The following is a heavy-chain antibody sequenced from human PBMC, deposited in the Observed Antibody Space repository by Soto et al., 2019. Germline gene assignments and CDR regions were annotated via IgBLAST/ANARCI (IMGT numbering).Heavy chain of an antibody. J-gene: IGHJ3*01. CDR1: GFSFSTNT. V-gene: IGHV3-48*01. CDR3: AHYGGRGF. D-gene: IGHD4-17*01. CDR2: ISSSSTTI. Sequence: EVQLVESGGGLVQPGGSLRLSCAASGFSFSTNTMDWVRQAPGKGLERISYISSSSTTIYYAGSVKGRFTISRDNANNSLYLQMNSLRAEDTAVYYCAHYGGRGFWGQGTMVTVSS.